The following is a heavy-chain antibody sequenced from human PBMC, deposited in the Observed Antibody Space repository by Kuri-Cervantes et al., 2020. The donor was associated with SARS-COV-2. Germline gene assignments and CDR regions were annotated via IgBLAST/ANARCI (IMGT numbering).Heavy chain of an antibody. V-gene: IGHV4-59*01. CDR3: ARATSFTSIYYYFDS. Sequence: SETLSPTCTVSGGSISSYYWTWVRQPQGKGLEFIGYIYYNGNGYNPSLESRVTMSLDTSRNQLSLRLTSVTPADTAVYYCARATSFTSIYYYFDSWGQGNLVTVSS. CDR2: IYYNGN. CDR1: GGSISSYY. J-gene: IGHJ4*02. D-gene: IGHD2-2*01.